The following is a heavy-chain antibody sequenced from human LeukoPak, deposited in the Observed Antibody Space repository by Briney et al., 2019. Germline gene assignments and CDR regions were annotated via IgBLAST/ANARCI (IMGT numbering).Heavy chain of an antibody. Sequence: SVKVSCKASGGTFSSYAISWVRQAPGQGLEWMGGIIPIFGTANYAQKFQGRVTITTDESTSTAYMELSSLRSEDTAVYYCARDLSNLKWFDPWGQGTLVTVSS. J-gene: IGHJ5*02. CDR2: IIPIFGTA. CDR3: ARDLSNLKWFDP. V-gene: IGHV1-69*05. CDR1: GGTFSSYA.